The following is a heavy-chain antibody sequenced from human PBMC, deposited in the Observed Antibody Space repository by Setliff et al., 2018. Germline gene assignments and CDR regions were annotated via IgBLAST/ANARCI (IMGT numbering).Heavy chain of an antibody. D-gene: IGHD5-12*01. Sequence: ASVKVSCKTSGFRFTNFGFSWVRQAPGQGLEWMGGTIPMFGSANYAQKFQGRVTIITDEFTGTAYMELSSLRTEDTAVYYCAREGVDIRSSTDYRYYMDVWGKGTTVTVSS. V-gene: IGHV1-69*05. CDR2: TIPMFGSA. CDR3: AREGVDIRSSTDYRYYMDV. CDR1: GFRFTNFG. J-gene: IGHJ6*03.